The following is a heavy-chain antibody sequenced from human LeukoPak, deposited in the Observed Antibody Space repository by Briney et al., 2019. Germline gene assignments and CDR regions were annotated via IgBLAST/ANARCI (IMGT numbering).Heavy chain of an antibody. V-gene: IGHV5-51*01. D-gene: IGHD6-13*01. Sequence: GESLKISCKGSGYSFTSYWIGWVRQMPGKGLEWMGIIYPDDSDTTYSQSFQGQVTISADKYFIPAYLQWRNLKASDTGMYYCTRSDSSSPAAFDIWGQGTMVTVSS. CDR3: TRSDSSSPAAFDI. CDR1: GYSFTSYW. J-gene: IGHJ3*02. CDR2: IYPDDSDT.